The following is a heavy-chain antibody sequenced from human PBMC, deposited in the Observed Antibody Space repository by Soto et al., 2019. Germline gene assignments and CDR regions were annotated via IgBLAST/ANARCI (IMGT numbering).Heavy chain of an antibody. J-gene: IGHJ4*02. D-gene: IGHD5-12*01. Sequence: QVQLVQSGAEVKKPGASVKVSCKASGYTFTSYYMHWVRQAPGQGLEWMGIINPSGGSTSYAQKFQGRGTMTRDTSTSTVYMELSSLRSEDTAVYYCARDRATFEDGNPGNYWGQGTLVTVSS. CDR2: INPSGGST. V-gene: IGHV1-46*03. CDR3: ARDRATFEDGNPGNY. CDR1: GYTFTSYY.